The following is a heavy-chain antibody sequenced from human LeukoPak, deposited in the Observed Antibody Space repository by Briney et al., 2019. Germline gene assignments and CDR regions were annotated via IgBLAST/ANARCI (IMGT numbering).Heavy chain of an antibody. CDR2: MYPNSGNT. V-gene: IGHV1-8*03. Sequence: GASVKVSCKASGYTFTSYDINWVRQATGQGLEWMGWMYPNSGNTGYAQKFQGRVTITRNTSISTAYMELSSLRSEDTAVYYCARGPYYDFCSGYYKGDYFDYWGQGTLVTVSS. CDR3: ARGPYYDFCSGYYKGDYFDY. D-gene: IGHD3-3*01. CDR1: GYTFTSYD. J-gene: IGHJ4*02.